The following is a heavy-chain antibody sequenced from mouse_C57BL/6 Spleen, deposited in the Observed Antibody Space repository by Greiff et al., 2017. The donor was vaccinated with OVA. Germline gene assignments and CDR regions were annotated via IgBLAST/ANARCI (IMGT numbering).Heavy chain of an antibody. D-gene: IGHD4-1*02. Sequence: VQGVESGAELVKPGASVKISCKASGYAFSSYWMNWVKQRPGKGLEWIGQIYPGDGDTNYNGKFKGKATLTADKSSSTAYMQLSSLTSEDSAVYFCARSTGTLNFDYWGQGTTLTVSS. V-gene: IGHV1-80*01. CDR1: GYAFSSYW. J-gene: IGHJ2*01. CDR2: IYPGDGDT. CDR3: ARSTGTLNFDY.